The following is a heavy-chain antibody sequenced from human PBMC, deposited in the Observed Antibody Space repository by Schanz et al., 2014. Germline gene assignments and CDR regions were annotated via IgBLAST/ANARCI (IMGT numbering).Heavy chain of an antibody. Sequence: QVQLVQSGPAVKKPGASMKVSCLASGYSFTEYFLHWVRQAPGQGLEWMGWINPNSGETKYEQKFKGRVTLTSDTSISTAFMELSGLTSDGTATYFCARARYTGYECSGYWGQGTLLIVSS. CDR3: ARARYTGYECSGY. CDR2: INPNSGET. D-gene: IGHD5-12*01. J-gene: IGHJ4*02. V-gene: IGHV1-2*02. CDR1: GYSFTEYF.